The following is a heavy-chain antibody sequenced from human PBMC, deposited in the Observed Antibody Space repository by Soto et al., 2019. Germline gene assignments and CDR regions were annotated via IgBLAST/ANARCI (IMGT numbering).Heavy chain of an antibody. CDR3: ATLRYGDASQDYAFDI. J-gene: IGHJ3*02. Sequence: QVQLVQSGAEVKKPGASVKVSCKASGYTFTSYDINWVRQATGQGLEWMGWMNPNSGNTGYAQKFQGRVTMTRNTSISTAYMELSSLRSEDTAGYYCATLRYGDASQDYAFDIWGQGTMVTVSS. V-gene: IGHV1-8*01. CDR1: GYTFTSYD. CDR2: MNPNSGNT. D-gene: IGHD4-17*01.